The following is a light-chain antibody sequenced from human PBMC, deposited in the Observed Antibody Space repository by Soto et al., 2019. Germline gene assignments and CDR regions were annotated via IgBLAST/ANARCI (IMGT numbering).Light chain of an antibody. Sequence: DIVMTQSPDSLAVSLGERATINCKSSQNVLYGSNIKNYLAWYQQKPGQPPKMLINWASARESGVPDRFSGSGSGTDFTLTISSLQAEDVAVYYCQQYYSTPQTFGHGTKVEIK. V-gene: IGKV4-1*01. CDR1: QNVLYGSNIKNY. CDR2: WAS. J-gene: IGKJ1*01. CDR3: QQYYSTPQT.